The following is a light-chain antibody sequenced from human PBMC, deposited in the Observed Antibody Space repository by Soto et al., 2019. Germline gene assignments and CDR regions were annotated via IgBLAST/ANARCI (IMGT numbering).Light chain of an antibody. Sequence: EIVLTQSPATLSLSPGERATLSCRASQSISSYLGWYQQKPGQAPTLLIYDASNRATGIPARFSGSGSGTDFTLTISSLEPEDFAVYYCQHRSNWPLTFGGGTKVDIK. J-gene: IGKJ4*01. V-gene: IGKV3-11*01. CDR1: QSISSY. CDR2: DAS. CDR3: QHRSNWPLT.